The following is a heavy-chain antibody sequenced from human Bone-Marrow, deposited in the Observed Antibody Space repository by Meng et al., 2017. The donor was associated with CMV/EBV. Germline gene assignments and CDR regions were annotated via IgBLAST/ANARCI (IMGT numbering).Heavy chain of an antibody. D-gene: IGHD2/OR15-2a*01. CDR3: ARNSAY. CDR1: GGSFSGYY. J-gene: IGHJ1*01. CDR2: INHSGST. V-gene: IGHV4-34*01. Sequence: SETLSLTCAVYGGSFSGYYWSWIRQPPGKGLEWIGEINHSGSTNYNPSLKSRVTISVDTSKNQFSLKLSSVTAADTAVYYCARNSAYWGQGTLVTVPS.